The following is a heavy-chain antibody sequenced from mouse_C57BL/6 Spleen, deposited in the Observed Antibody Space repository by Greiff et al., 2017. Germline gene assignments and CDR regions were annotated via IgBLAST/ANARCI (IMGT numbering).Heavy chain of an antibody. CDR1: GFTFSDYG. V-gene: IGHV5-17*03. D-gene: IGHD2-4*01. J-gene: IGHJ2*01. Sequence: EVKLVESGGGLVKPGGSLKLSCAASGFTFSDYGMPWVRQAPEKGLEWVAYISSGGSSTYYAGTVKGRFTISRDNAKNTLYLQMSSLKSEDTAMYYCARQQYDYDGYVDYWGQGTTLTVSS. CDR2: ISSGGSST. CDR3: ARQQYDYDGYVDY.